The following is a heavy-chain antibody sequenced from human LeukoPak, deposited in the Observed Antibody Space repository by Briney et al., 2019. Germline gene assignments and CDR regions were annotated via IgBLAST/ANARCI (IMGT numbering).Heavy chain of an antibody. CDR2: IKSKTDGGTT. CDR3: TTDLLYSPTYYYYGMDV. V-gene: IGHV3-15*01. D-gene: IGHD4-11*01. CDR1: GFTFSNAW. Sequence: GGSLRLSCAASGFTFSNAWMSWVRQAPGKGLEWVGRIKSKTDGGTTDYAAPVKGRFTISRDDSKNTLYLQMNSLKTEDTAVYYCTTDLLYSPTYYYYGMDVWGQGTTVTVSS. J-gene: IGHJ6*02.